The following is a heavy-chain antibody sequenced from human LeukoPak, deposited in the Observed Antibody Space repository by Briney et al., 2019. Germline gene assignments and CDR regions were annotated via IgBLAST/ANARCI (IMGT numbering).Heavy chain of an antibody. CDR2: INTNTGNP. Sequence: GASVKVSCKASGYTFTSYAMNWVRQAPGQGLEWMGWINTNTGNPTYAQGFTGRFVFSLDTSVSTAYLQISSLKAEDTAVYYCARWPRIAAAGEHPFDYWGQGTLVTVSS. CDR3: ARWPRIAAAGEHPFDY. J-gene: IGHJ4*02. D-gene: IGHD6-13*01. V-gene: IGHV7-4-1*02. CDR1: GYTFTSYA.